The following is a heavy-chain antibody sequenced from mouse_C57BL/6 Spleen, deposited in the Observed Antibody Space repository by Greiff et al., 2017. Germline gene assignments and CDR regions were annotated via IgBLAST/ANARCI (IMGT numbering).Heavy chain of an antibody. D-gene: IGHD2-3*01. CDR2: IRSKSNNYAT. J-gene: IGHJ4*01. CDR1: GFSFNTYA. CDR3: VRQWLLDAMDY. Sequence: EVQLQQSGGGLVQPKGSLKLSCAASGFSFNTYAMNWVRQAPGKGLEWVARIRSKSNNYATYYADSVKDRFTISRDDSESMLYLQMNNLKTEDTAMYYCVRQWLLDAMDYWGQGTSVTVSS. V-gene: IGHV10-1*01.